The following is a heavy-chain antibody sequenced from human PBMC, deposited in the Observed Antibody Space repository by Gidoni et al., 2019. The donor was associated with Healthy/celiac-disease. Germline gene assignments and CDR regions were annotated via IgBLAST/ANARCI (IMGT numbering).Heavy chain of an antibody. CDR2: IIPIFGTA. J-gene: IGHJ4*02. D-gene: IGHD6-6*01. CDR1: GGTFSSYA. V-gene: IGHV1-69*06. Sequence: QVQLVQSGAEVKKPGSSVNVSCKASGGTFSSYAISWVRQAPGQGLEWMGGIIPIFGTANNAQKFQGRVTITADKSTSTAYMELSSLRSEDTAVYYCARGGEYSSSAEYYFDYWGQGTLVTVSS. CDR3: ARGGEYSSSAEYYFDY.